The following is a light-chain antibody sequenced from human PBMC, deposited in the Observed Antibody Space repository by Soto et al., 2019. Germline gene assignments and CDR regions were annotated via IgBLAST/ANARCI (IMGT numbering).Light chain of an antibody. CDR3: QQYNNWPRT. CDR1: QSIRSN. CDR2: GAS. J-gene: IGKJ1*01. V-gene: IGKV3D-15*01. Sequence: EIVLTQSPGTLSLSPGERATLSCRASQSIRSNYVAWYQQKPGQGPRLLIYGASSRATGIPDRFSGSGSGTEFSLTISSLQSEDFAVYYCQQYNNWPRTFGQGTKV.